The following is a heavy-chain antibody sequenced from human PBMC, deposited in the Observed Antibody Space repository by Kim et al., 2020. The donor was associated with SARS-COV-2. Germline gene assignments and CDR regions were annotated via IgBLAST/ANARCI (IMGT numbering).Heavy chain of an antibody. Sequence: GGSLRLSCAASGFTFSSYGMHWVRQAPGKGLEWVAIIWYDGSNQFYADSVKGRFTISRDNYKNTLYLQMNSLRAEDTAVYYCARVSVAGVGSDDWGQGTLVTVSS. J-gene: IGHJ4*02. V-gene: IGHV3-33*01. D-gene: IGHD6-19*01. CDR1: GFTFSSYG. CDR3: ARVSVAGVGSDD. CDR2: IWYDGSNQ.